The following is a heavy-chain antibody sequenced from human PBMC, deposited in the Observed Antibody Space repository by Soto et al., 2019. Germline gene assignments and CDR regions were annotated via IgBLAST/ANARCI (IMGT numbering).Heavy chain of an antibody. Sequence: EVQLLESGGGSVQPGGSLRLSCAASGFTFSTYAMSWVRQAPGRGLEWVATISGSGGGPYYTDSVKGRFTISRDNFESRLYLQMNSLRAEDTAVYHCAKDLSIAARPTFASWGQGTLVSVSS. D-gene: IGHD6-6*01. CDR1: GFTFSTYA. CDR3: AKDLSIAARPTFAS. J-gene: IGHJ4*02. CDR2: ISGSGGGP. V-gene: IGHV3-23*01.